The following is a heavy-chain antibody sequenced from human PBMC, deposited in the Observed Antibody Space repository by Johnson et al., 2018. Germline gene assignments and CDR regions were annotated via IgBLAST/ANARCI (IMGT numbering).Heavy chain of an antibody. CDR1: GGSINNYY. Sequence: QVQLVESGPGLVKPSETLSLTCTVSGGSINNYYWSWIRQPPGKGLEWIGYIYYSGSTNYNPSLKSRVTISVDTSKNQFSLKLSSVTAADTAVYYCARWTLRPVDAFDIGGQGTMVTVSS. J-gene: IGHJ3*02. V-gene: IGHV4-59*01. CDR3: ARWTLRPVDAFDI. D-gene: IGHD3-3*01. CDR2: IYYSGST.